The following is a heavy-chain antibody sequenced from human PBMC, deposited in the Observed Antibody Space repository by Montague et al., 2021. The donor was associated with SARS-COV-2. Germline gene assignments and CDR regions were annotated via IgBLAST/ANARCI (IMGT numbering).Heavy chain of an antibody. J-gene: IGHJ6*02. CDR3: ARRGYSYYYYGMDV. CDR1: GGSFSGYY. Sequence: SETLSLTCAVYGGSFSGYYWCWIRQPPGKGLEWIGEINHSGSTNYNPSPKSRVTISVDTSKNQFSLTLSSVTAADTAVYYCARRGYSYYYYGMDVWGQGTTVTVSS. D-gene: IGHD5-24*01. CDR2: INHSGST. V-gene: IGHV4-34*01.